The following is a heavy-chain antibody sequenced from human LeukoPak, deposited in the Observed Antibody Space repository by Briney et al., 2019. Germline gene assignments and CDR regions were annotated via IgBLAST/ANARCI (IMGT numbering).Heavy chain of an antibody. CDR2: INPNSGGT. D-gene: IGHD6-19*01. CDR1: GYTFTGYY. J-gene: IGHJ4*02. CDR3: ARLRTEEWLVQNYFDY. Sequence: ASVKVSCKASGYTFTGYYMHWVRQAPGQGLEWMGRINPNSGGTNYAQKLQGRVTMTRDTSISTAYMELSRLRSDDTAVYYCARLRTEEWLVQNYFDYWGQGTLVTVSS. V-gene: IGHV1-2*06.